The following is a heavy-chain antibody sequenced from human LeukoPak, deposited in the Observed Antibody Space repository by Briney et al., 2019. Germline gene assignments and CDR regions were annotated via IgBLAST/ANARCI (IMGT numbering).Heavy chain of an antibody. CDR3: ARSVGKQQLVPRDYYYYYMDV. V-gene: IGHV1-8*01. J-gene: IGHJ6*03. Sequence: ASVKVSCKASGYTFTSYNINWVRQASRQGLEWMGWMNPNSGNTGYAQRFQGRVTMTRNTSISTAYMELSSLRSEDTAVYYCARSVGKQQLVPRDYYYYYMDVWGKGTTVTVSS. D-gene: IGHD6-13*01. CDR1: GYTFTSYN. CDR2: MNPNSGNT.